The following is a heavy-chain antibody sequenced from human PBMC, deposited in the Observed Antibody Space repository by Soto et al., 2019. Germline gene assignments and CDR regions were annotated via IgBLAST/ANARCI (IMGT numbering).Heavy chain of an antibody. Sequence: ASVKVSCKASGYTFTGYYMHWVRQAPGQGLEWMGWINPNSGGTNYAQKFQGRVTMTRDTSISTAYRELSRLRSDDTAVFYCAREGITGTTYYYGMDVWGQGTTVTVSS. CDR1: GYTFTGYY. V-gene: IGHV1-2*02. CDR3: AREGITGTTYYYGMDV. J-gene: IGHJ6*02. CDR2: INPNSGGT. D-gene: IGHD1-7*01.